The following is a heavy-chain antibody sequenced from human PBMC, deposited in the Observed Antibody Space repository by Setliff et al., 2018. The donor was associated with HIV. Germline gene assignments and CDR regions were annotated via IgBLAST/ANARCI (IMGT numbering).Heavy chain of an antibody. CDR3: AREGGASGGERTIFGVVNYFDY. J-gene: IGHJ4*02. D-gene: IGHD3-3*01. V-gene: IGHV4-34*01. CDR1: GGSFSGSY. CDR2: INHSGST. Sequence: SETLSLTCAVYGGSFSGSYWSWIRQPPGKDLEWIGEINHSGSTTYNSSLKSRVAMSVDASKNRISLTLTSLTAADTAVYYCAREGGASGGERTIFGVVNYFDYWGQGTLVTVSS.